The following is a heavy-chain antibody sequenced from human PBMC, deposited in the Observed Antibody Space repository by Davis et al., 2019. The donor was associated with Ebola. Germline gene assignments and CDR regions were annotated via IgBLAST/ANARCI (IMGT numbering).Heavy chain of an antibody. Sequence: GESLKISCAASGFTFSGYWMHWVRQAPGKGLVWVSRINGDGSITNYADSVKGRFTISRDNAKNSLYLQMNSLRAEDTAVYYCARDYYGSGSYGWFDPWGQGTLITVSS. CDR1: GFTFSGYW. J-gene: IGHJ5*02. CDR3: ARDYYGSGSYGWFDP. CDR2: INGDGSIT. D-gene: IGHD3-10*01. V-gene: IGHV3-74*01.